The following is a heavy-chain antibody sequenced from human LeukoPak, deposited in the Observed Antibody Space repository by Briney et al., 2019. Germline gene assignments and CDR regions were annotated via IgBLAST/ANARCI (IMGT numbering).Heavy chain of an antibody. D-gene: IGHD3/OR15-3a*01. CDR1: GFTFSDYA. V-gene: IGHV3-23*01. J-gene: IGHJ4*02. Sequence: PGGSLRLSCAASGFTFSDYAMSWVRQAPGKGLEWVSIISGSGGSTYYADSVKGRFTISRENSKNMLFLQMDSLRVEDTAVYFCAKGTGFHAAPFDYRGQGTLVTVSS. CDR2: ISGSGGST. CDR3: AKGTGFHAAPFDY.